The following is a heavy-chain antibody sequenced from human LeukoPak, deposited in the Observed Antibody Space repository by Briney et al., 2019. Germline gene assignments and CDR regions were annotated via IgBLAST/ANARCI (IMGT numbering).Heavy chain of an antibody. CDR3: GGSEDGYIDY. CDR1: GFTFTRHW. V-gene: IGHV3-74*01. D-gene: IGHD5-24*01. CDR2: IKTDGTNT. Sequence: GGSLRLSCAASGFTFTRHWMHWVRQAPGKGLEWVSRIKTDGTNTIYADFVEGRFTISRDNARNTLYLQMSSLRAGDTAVYYCGGSEDGYIDYWGQGTLVTVSS. J-gene: IGHJ4*02.